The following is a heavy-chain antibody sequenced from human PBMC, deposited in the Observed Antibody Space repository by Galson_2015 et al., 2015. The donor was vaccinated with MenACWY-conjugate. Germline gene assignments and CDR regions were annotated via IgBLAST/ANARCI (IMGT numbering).Heavy chain of an antibody. Sequence: SLRLSCAASGFTLGHYWMSWVRQAPGKGLEWVATIKDDARETYYVDSVKDRFTISRDNAKNSLYLQMNSLRADDTAVDYCARPVSVKRTVAVAYCVDLGGQGTLVPVSS. CDR1: GFTLGHYW. V-gene: IGHV3-7*03. CDR3: ARPVSVKRTVAVAYCVDL. CDR2: IKDDARET. J-gene: IGHJ5*02. D-gene: IGHD2-15*01.